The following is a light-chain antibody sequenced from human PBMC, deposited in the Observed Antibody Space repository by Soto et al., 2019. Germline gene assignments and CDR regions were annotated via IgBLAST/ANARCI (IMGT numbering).Light chain of an antibody. J-gene: IGLJ2*01. CDR2: ATR. V-gene: IGLV2-23*02. CDR3: YSYAGSITFT. Sequence: QSALTQPASVSGSPGQSITISCTGTSSDVGNYNLVSWYQQHPGKAPKLIIYATRKRPSGVSNRYSGSKSGNTASLTISGLQAEDEANYYCYSYAGSITFTFGGGTKLTVL. CDR1: SSDVGNYNL.